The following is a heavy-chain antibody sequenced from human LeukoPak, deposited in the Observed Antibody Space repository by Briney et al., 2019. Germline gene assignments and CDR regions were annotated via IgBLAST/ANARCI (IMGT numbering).Heavy chain of an antibody. D-gene: IGHD3-10*01. CDR1: GGTFSSYA. V-gene: IGHV1-69*04. J-gene: IGHJ6*02. CDR3: ARPSFGNYGMDV. Sequence: SVQVSCKASGGTFSSYAISWVRQAPGQGLEWMGRIIPIFGIANYAQKFQGRVTITADKSTSTAYMELSSLRSEDTAVYYCARPSFGNYGMDVWGQGTTVTVSS. CDR2: IIPIFGIA.